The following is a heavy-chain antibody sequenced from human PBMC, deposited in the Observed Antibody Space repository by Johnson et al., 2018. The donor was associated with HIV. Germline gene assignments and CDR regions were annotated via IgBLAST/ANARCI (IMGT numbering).Heavy chain of an antibody. CDR3: ARDSTPWGDDYVDYAFDI. V-gene: IGHV3-11*04. J-gene: IGHJ3*02. CDR1: GFSFSDYY. D-gene: IGHD4/OR15-4a*01. Sequence: QVQLVESGGGLVKPGKSLRLSCAASGFSFSDYYMSWIRKAPGKGLEWVSFISSSGSTIYYADSVKGRFTISRDKAKNSLFLKMNSLRAEDTAVYYCARDSTPWGDDYVDYAFDIWGQGTLVTVSS. CDR2: ISSSGSTI.